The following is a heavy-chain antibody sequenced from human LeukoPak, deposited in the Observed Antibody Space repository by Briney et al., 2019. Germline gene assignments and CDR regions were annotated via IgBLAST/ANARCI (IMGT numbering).Heavy chain of an antibody. V-gene: IGHV3-15*01. J-gene: IGHJ4*02. CDR1: GFTFSNAW. CDR2: IKSKTDGGTT. Sequence: GGSLRLSCAASGFTFSNAWMSWVRQAPGKGLEWVGRIKSKTDGGTTDYAAPVKGRFTISRDDSKNTLYLQMNSLKTEDTAVYYCTTDRGKYDYGFYWGQGTLVTVSS. D-gene: IGHD4-17*01. CDR3: TTDRGKYDYGFY.